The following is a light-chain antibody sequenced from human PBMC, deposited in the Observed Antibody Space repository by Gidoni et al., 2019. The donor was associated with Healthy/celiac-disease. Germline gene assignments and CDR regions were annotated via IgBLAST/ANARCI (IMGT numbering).Light chain of an antibody. CDR1: SGDVGGYNY. CDR2: VVS. Sequence: QSALTQPASVSGSPGQSITISCTGTSGDVGGYNYVSWYQQHPGKAPKLMIYVVSNRPSGVSNRFSGSKSGNTASLTISGLQAEDEADYYCSSYTSSSTVVFGGGTKLTVL. CDR3: SSYTSSSTVV. V-gene: IGLV2-14*01. J-gene: IGLJ2*01.